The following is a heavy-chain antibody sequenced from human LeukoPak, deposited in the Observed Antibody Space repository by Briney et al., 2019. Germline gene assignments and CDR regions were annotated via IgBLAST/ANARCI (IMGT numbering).Heavy chain of an antibody. CDR1: GYTFTGYY. D-gene: IGHD3-22*01. V-gene: IGHV1-2*04. Sequence: ASVKVSCKASGYTFTGYYMHWVRQAPGQGLEWMGWINPNSGGTNYAQKFQGWVTMTRDTSISTAYMELSRLRSDDTAVYYCARDKYYDSSGSRRYYYGMDVWGQGTTVTVSS. J-gene: IGHJ6*02. CDR2: INPNSGGT. CDR3: ARDKYYDSSGSRRYYYGMDV.